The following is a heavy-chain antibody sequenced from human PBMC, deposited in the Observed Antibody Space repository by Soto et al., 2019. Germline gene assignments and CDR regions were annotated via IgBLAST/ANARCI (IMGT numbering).Heavy chain of an antibody. Sequence: ASVKVSCKASGGTFSSYAISWVRQAPGQGLEWMGGIIPIFGTANYAQKFQGRVTITADESTSTAYMELSSLRSEDTAVYYCASLSRIQLWLSTSDYWGQGTLVTVSS. D-gene: IGHD5-18*01. CDR3: ASLSRIQLWLSTSDY. J-gene: IGHJ4*02. CDR1: GGTFSSYA. V-gene: IGHV1-69*13. CDR2: IIPIFGTA.